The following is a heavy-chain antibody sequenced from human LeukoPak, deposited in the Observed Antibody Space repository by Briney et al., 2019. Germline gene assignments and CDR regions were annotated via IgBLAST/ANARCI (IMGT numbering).Heavy chain of an antibody. CDR1: GGSFSDYY. D-gene: IGHD3-22*01. CDR3: ARVKMYYYDSSAYMGGRHSFDS. CDR2: INHSGRT. Sequence: SETLSLTCAVYGGSFSDYYWSWIRQPPGKGLEWIGEINHSGRTNYNPSLKSRVTISVDTSKNQFSLKLSSVTAADTAVYYCARVKMYYYDSSAYMGGRHSFDSWGQGTLVTVSS. J-gene: IGHJ4*02. V-gene: IGHV4-34*01.